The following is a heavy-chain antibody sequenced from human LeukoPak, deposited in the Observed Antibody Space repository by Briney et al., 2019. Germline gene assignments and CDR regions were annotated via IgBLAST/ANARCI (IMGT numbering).Heavy chain of an antibody. CDR1: GFTFSNAW. CDR2: IRSETDGGTT. V-gene: IGHV3-15*01. D-gene: IGHD6-25*01. CDR3: TTAAFH. J-gene: IGHJ1*01. Sequence: GGSLRLSCAASGFTFSNAWMSWVRQAPGKGLEWVGHIRSETDGGTTDYAAPVKRGFTISRDDSKNTLYLQMNSLKTEDTAVYYCTTAAFHWGQGTLVTVSS.